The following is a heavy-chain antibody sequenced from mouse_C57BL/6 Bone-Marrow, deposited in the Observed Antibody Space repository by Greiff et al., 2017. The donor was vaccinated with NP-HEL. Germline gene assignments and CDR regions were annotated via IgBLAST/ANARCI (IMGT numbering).Heavy chain of an antibody. D-gene: IGHD1-1*01. J-gene: IGHJ1*03. V-gene: IGHV1-53*01. CDR1: GYTFTSYW. CDR3: AREGGSSSYWYFDV. Sequence: QVQLQQPGTELVKPGASVKLSCKASGYTFTSYWMHWVKQRPGQGLEWIGNINPSNGGTNYNEKFKSKATLTVDTSSSTAYMQLSSLTSEDSAVYYCAREGGSSSYWYFDVWGTGTTVTVSS. CDR2: INPSNGGT.